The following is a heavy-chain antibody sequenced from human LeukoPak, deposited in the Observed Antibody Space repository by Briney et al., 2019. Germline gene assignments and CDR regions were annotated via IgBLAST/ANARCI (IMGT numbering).Heavy chain of an antibody. CDR1: GRSIRPYF. D-gene: IGHD5-12*01. CDR2: VYYSGGT. Sequence: SETLSLTCTVSGRSIRPYFWIWMRQPPGKALEWIGYVYYSGGTDYNPSLKSRVIISVDTSKNHFFLKLSSVTAADTAVYYCARVFGSGHALEAFDIWGQGTMVTVSS. J-gene: IGHJ3*02. CDR3: ARVFGSGHALEAFDI. V-gene: IGHV4-59*12.